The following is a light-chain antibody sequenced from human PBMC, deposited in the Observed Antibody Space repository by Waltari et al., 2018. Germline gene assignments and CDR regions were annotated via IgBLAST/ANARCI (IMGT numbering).Light chain of an antibody. J-gene: IGLJ1*01. V-gene: IGLV2-14*01. CDR1: SSDIGGYNY. CDR3: SSYTSSSSRV. Sequence: QSALPQPASVSGSPGQSITISCTGTSSDIGGYNYVPWYQQHPGKPPKLMIYDVSKRPSGVSNRFSGSKSGNTVSLTISGLQTVDEADYYCSSYTSSSSRVFGTGTKVTVL. CDR2: DVS.